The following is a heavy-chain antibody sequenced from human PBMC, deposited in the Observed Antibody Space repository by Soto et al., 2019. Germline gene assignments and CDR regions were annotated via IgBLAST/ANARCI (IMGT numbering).Heavy chain of an antibody. V-gene: IGHV3-7*03. Sequence: EVQLVESGGGLVQPGGPLRLSCAASGFTFSNYWMSWVRQAPGKGLEWVGNIKGDGSETHYVDSVKGRFTISRDNAKNSIYLQMNNLRGVDTAMYYCARDPVTADWGQGTLVTVSS. CDR1: GFTFSNYW. J-gene: IGHJ4*02. CDR2: IKGDGSET. CDR3: ARDPVTAD.